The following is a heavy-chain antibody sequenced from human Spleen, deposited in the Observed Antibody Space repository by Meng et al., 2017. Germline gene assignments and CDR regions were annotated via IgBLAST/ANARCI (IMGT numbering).Heavy chain of an antibody. Sequence: GGSLRLSCAASGFTFSSYWMSWVRQAPGKGLEWVANIKQDGSGKYYVDSVKGRFTISRDNAKNSLYLQMNSLRAEDTAVYYCARESLRGSGSYWDQYYYYGMDVWGQGTTVTVSS. CDR3: ARESLRGSGSYWDQYYYYGMDV. CDR2: IKQDGSGK. J-gene: IGHJ6*02. CDR1: GFTFSSYW. V-gene: IGHV3-7*01. D-gene: IGHD3-10*01.